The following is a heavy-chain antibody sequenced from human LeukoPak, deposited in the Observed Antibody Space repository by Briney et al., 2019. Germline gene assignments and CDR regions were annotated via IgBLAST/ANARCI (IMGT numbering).Heavy chain of an antibody. CDR2: IYSGGQT. J-gene: IGHJ4*02. CDR3: ASLRGGFDY. CDR1: GFTFSSYA. Sequence: GGSLRLSCAASGFTFSSYAMSWVRQAPGKGLEWVSIIYSGGQTYYADSVKGRFTISRDNSKNALYLQMNSLRAEDTAVYYCASLRGGFDYWGQGTLVTVSS. D-gene: IGHD5/OR15-5a*01. V-gene: IGHV3-66*01.